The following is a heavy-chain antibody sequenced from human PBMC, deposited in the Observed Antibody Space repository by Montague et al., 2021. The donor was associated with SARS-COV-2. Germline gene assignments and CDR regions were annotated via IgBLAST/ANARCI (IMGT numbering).Heavy chain of an antibody. V-gene: IGHV2-5*02. CDR3: AHRRPLYYYDSSLSTFDY. CDR2: IYWGDDK. CDR1: GFSLSTSGVG. J-gene: IGHJ4*02. Sequence: PALVKPTQTLTLTCTFSGFSLSTSGVGVGWIRQPSGKALEWLALIYWGDDKRYSPSLKSRLTITKDTSKNQVVLTMTNMDPVDTATYYCAHRRPLYYYDSSLSTFDYWGQGTLVTVSS. D-gene: IGHD3-22*01.